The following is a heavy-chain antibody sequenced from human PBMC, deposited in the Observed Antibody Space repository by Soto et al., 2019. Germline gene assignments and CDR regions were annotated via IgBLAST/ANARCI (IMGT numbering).Heavy chain of an antibody. D-gene: IGHD2-2*01. CDR1: GYTFTSYA. V-gene: IGHV1-3*01. CDR3: ASSRYCISTSCHPSSFGYYYYGMDV. J-gene: IGHJ6*02. CDR2: INAGNGNT. Sequence: ASVKVSCKASGYTFTSYAMHWVRQAPGQRLEWVGWINAGNGNTKYSQKFQGRVTITRDTSASTAYMELSSLRSEDTAVYYCASSRYCISTSCHPSSFGYYYYGMDVWGQGTTVTVSS.